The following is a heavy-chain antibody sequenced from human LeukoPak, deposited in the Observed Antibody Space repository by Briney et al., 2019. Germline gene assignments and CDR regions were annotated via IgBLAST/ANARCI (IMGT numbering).Heavy chain of an antibody. CDR3: AKFLPTHIVVANYYFDY. Sequence: GGSLRLSCAASGFTFDDYGMSWVRQAPGKGLEWVSGINWNGGSTGYADSVKGRFTISRDNAKNSLYLQMNSLRAEDTAVYYCAKFLPTHIVVANYYFDYWGQGTLVTVSS. CDR1: GFTFDDYG. CDR2: INWNGGST. D-gene: IGHD2-21*01. V-gene: IGHV3-20*04. J-gene: IGHJ4*02.